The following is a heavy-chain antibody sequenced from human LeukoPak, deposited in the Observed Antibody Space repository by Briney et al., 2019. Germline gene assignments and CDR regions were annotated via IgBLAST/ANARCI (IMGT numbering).Heavy chain of an antibody. D-gene: IGHD3-22*01. CDR3: ASSYESSGYFPRSAFDI. CDR2: ISSSSSTI. Sequence: GGSLRLSCAASGFTFSSYSMNWVRQAPGKGLEWVSYISSSSSTIYYADSVKGRFTISRDNAKNSLYLQMNSLRDEDTAVYYCASSYESSGYFPRSAFDIWGQGTMVTVSS. J-gene: IGHJ3*02. CDR1: GFTFSSYS. V-gene: IGHV3-48*02.